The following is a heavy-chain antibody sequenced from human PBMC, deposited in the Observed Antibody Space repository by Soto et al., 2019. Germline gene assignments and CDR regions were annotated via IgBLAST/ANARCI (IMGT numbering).Heavy chain of an antibody. J-gene: IGHJ5*02. Sequence: SDTLSLTCAVYGGSFSGYYWNWLRQPPGEGLEWIGKIDQSGSTNYNPSLKSRVTMSVDTSRSQFSLKLTSVTAMDTAVYYCAGGRDNLVRGAIDLLDPSARRTPVIVSS. D-gene: IGHD3-10*01. CDR3: AGGRDNLVRGAIDLLDP. V-gene: IGHV4-34*01. CDR2: IDQSGST. CDR1: GGSFSGYY.